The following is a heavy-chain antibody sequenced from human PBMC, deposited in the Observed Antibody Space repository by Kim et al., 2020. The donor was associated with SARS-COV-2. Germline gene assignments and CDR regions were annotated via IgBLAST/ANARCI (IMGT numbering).Heavy chain of an antibody. CDR3: ARTHIVGETYNWFDP. CDR1: GYTFTSYA. V-gene: IGHV1-3*01. J-gene: IGHJ5*02. D-gene: IGHD1-26*01. CDR2: INAGNGNT. Sequence: ASVKVSCKASGYTFTSYAMHWVRQAPGQRLEWMGWINAGNGNTKYSQKFQGRVTITRDTSASTAYMELSSLRSEDTAVYYCARTHIVGETYNWFDPWGQGTLVTVSS.